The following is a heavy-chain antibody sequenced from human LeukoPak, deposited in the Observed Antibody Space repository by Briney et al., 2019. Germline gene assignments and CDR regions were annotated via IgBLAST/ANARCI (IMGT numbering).Heavy chain of an antibody. J-gene: IGHJ4*02. CDR1: GFTFGDYA. Sequence: GGSLRLSCTASGFTFGDYAMSWVRQAPGKGLEWVGFIRSKGYGGTTDYAASVKGRFTISRDDSKSIAYLQMNSLKTADSAVYYCARGLGVPGAIPREYFDYWSQGTLVTVSS. D-gene: IGHD2-2*01. CDR3: ARGLGVPGAIPREYFDY. V-gene: IGHV3-49*04. CDR2: IRSKGYGGTT.